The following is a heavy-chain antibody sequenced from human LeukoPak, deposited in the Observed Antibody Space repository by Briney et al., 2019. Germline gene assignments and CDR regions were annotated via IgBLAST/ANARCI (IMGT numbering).Heavy chain of an antibody. CDR1: GLTVSSNY. D-gene: IGHD6-25*01. Sequence: PGGSLRLSCAASGLTVSSNYMSWVRQAPGKGLEWVSVIYSGGTTYYADSVKGRFTISRDNSKNTVYLQMNSLRAEDTAVYYCARLDASGLDYWDQGTLVTVSS. CDR2: IYSGGTT. CDR3: ARLDASGLDY. V-gene: IGHV3-66*04. J-gene: IGHJ4*02.